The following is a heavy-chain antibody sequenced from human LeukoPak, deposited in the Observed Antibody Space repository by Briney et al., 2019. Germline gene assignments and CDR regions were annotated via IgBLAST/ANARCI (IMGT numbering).Heavy chain of an antibody. V-gene: IGHV3-33*01. CDR1: GFTFSSYG. D-gene: IGHD6-13*01. CDR2: IWYDGSNK. Sequence: GGSLRLSCAASGFTFSSYGMHWVRQAPGKGLEWVAVIWYDGSNKYYADSEKGRFTISRDNSKNTLYLQMNSLRAEDTAVYYCADGTGYSSSWGQGTLVTVSS. J-gene: IGHJ4*02. CDR3: ADGTGYSSS.